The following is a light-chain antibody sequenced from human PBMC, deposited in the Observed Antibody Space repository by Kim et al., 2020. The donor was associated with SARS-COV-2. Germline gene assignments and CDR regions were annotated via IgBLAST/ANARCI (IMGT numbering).Light chain of an antibody. CDR3: QSGRL. J-gene: IGLJ2*01. Sequence: KSTGETVTISCTRSGGRIASNFVQWYQQRPGSAPTSVIYEDNQRPSWVPDRFSGSIDDSSNSASLTISGLKTEDEADYYCQSGRLFGGGTQLTVL. CDR1: GGRIASNF. CDR2: EDN. V-gene: IGLV6-57*03.